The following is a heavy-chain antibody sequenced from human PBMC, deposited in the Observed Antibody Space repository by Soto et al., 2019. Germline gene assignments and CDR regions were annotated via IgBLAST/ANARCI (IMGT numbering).Heavy chain of an antibody. Sequence: SETLSLTCSVSNVSINSSYWAWIRQPPGKGLEWIGWVYYTGTTKYNPSLKSRVTISIDTSKNEFSLKLRSVTTADTAVYFCAKDRGGRGPFDPWGPGTLVTVSS. J-gene: IGHJ5*01. CDR3: AKDRGGRGPFDP. CDR2: VYYTGTT. CDR1: NVSINSSY. D-gene: IGHD1-26*01. V-gene: IGHV4-59*01.